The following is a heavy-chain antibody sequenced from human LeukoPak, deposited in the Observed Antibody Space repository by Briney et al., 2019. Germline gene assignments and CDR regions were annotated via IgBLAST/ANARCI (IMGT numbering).Heavy chain of an antibody. CDR3: ARGQIYGTGSYFFDH. Sequence: PGGSLRLSCAASGFTVSNNYMSWVRQAPGKGLEWVSVIYSGGSTYYASSVKGRFTISRDNSKNTLYLQMNSLRAEDTAVYYCARGQIYGTGSYFFDHWGQGTLVTVSS. J-gene: IGHJ4*02. V-gene: IGHV3-66*01. CDR1: GFTVSNNY. D-gene: IGHD3-10*01. CDR2: IYSGGST.